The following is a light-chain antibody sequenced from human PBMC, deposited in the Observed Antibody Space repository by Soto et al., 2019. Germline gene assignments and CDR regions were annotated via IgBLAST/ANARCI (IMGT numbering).Light chain of an antibody. CDR1: QSISSW. J-gene: IGKJ1*01. CDR3: QQYNSYSMA. CDR2: DAS. V-gene: IGKV1-5*01. Sequence: DIQMTQSPSTLSASVGDRVTITCRASQSISSWLAWYQQKPGKAPKLLIYDASSLESGVPSRFSGSRSGTEFTLTISSLQPDDFATYYCQQYNSYSMAFGQGTKVEIK.